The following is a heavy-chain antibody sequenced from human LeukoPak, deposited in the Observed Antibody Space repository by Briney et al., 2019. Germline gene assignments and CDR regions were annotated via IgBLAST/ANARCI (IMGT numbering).Heavy chain of an antibody. J-gene: IGHJ6*02. CDR3: AKSASYSLDYYYGMDV. V-gene: IGHV3-9*01. Sequence: GGSLRLSCAASGFTFDDYAMHWVRQAPGKGLEWVSGISWNSGSIGYADSVKGRFTISRDNAKNSLYLQMNSLRAEDTALYYCAKSASYSLDYYYGMDVWGQGTTVTVSS. CDR1: GFTFDDYA. CDR2: ISWNSGSI. D-gene: IGHD1-26*01.